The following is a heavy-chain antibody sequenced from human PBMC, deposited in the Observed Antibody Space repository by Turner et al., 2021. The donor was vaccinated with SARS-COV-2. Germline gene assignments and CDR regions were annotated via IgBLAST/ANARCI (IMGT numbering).Heavy chain of an antibody. CDR3: TTRSGSFDY. V-gene: IGHV3-15*01. J-gene: IGHJ4*02. Sequence: EVQLVESGGGLVKRGGSLTLSSAVSGLTFSNAWMNWVRQAPGKGLEWVGRIKSKTDGGTTDYAAPVKDRFTISRDDSKNTMYLQMSSLKTEDTALYYCTTRSGSFDYWGQGTLVTVSS. CDR2: IKSKTDGGTT. D-gene: IGHD1-26*01. CDR1: GLTFSNAW.